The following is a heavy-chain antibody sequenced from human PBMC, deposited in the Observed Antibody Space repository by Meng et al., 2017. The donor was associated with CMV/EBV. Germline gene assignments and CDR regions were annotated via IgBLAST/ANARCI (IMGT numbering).Heavy chain of an antibody. Sequence: ASVKVSCKASGYTFTGYYMHWVRQAPGQGLEWMGWINPNSGGTNYAQKFQGRVTMTRDTSISTAYMELSRLRSDDTAVYYCARDRVGYYYGMDVWGQGTTVTSP. V-gene: IGHV1-2*02. CDR3: ARDRVGYYYGMDV. D-gene: IGHD3-16*01. CDR2: INPNSGGT. CDR1: GYTFTGYY. J-gene: IGHJ6*02.